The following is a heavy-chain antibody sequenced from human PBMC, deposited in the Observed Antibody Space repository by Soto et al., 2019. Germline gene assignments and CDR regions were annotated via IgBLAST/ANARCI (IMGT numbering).Heavy chain of an antibody. CDR2: ISAYNGNT. CDR1: GYTFTSYG. J-gene: IGHJ3*02. D-gene: IGHD2-15*01. V-gene: IGHV1-18*01. Sequence: ASVKVSWKASGYTFTSYGISRVRLAPGQGLEWMGWISAYNGNTNYAQKLQGRVTMTTDTSTSTAYMELRSLRSDDTAVYYCARAEIVVVVAATLLDAFDIWGQGTMVTVSS. CDR3: ARAEIVVVVAATLLDAFDI.